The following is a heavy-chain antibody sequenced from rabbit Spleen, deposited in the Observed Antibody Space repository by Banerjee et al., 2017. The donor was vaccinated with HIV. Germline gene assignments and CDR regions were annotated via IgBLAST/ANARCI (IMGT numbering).Heavy chain of an antibody. D-gene: IGHD8-1*01. CDR2: IDAGSSGFT. CDR1: GVSFSSSSY. Sequence: QSLEESGGDLVKPGASLTLTCTASGVSFSSSSYMCWIRQAPGKGLEWIACIDAGSSGFTYFASWAKGRFTCSKTSSTTATLQMTRLTVADTATYFCARDTGTSFSTYGMDLWGQGTLVTVS. J-gene: IGHJ6*01. CDR3: ARDTGTSFSTYGMDL. V-gene: IGHV1S40*01.